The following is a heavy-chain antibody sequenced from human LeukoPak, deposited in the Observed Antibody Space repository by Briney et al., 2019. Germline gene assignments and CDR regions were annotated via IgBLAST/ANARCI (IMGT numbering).Heavy chain of an antibody. CDR3: ARDIVVVPAAEGGWFDP. CDR1: GGSISSSSYY. Sequence: PSETLSLTCTVSGGSISSSSYYWGWIRQPPGKGLEWIGSIYYSGSTYYNPSLKSRVTISVDTSKNQFSLQLSSVTAADTAVYYCARDIVVVPAAEGGWFDPWGQGTLVTVSS. V-gene: IGHV4-39*07. CDR2: IYYSGST. D-gene: IGHD2-2*01. J-gene: IGHJ5*02.